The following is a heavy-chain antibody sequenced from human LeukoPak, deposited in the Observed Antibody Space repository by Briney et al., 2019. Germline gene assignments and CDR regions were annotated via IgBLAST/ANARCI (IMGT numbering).Heavy chain of an antibody. J-gene: IGHJ5*02. CDR3: ARDLQQSTLSNNWFDP. D-gene: IGHD6-13*01. CDR1: GFTFTSYY. V-gene: IGHV3-74*01. Sequence: PGGSLRLSCAASGFTFTSYYMHWVRQAPGKGLVWVSRISGDGSNTIYADSVKGRFTISRDNAKNSLYLQMNSLRAEDTAVYYCARDLQQSTLSNNWFDPWGQGTLVTVSS. CDR2: ISGDGSNT.